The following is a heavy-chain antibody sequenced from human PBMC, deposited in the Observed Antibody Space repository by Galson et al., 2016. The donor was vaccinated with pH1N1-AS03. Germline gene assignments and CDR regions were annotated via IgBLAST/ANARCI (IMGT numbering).Heavy chain of an antibody. CDR1: GFIFDDYA. Sequence: SLRLSCAASGFIFDDYAMHWVRQAPGKGLEWVALINWDGSSLFHADSVMGRFTISRDNSKNSLYLQMKSLRVEDTALYYCAKDYSTGGNSPTFDFWGLGTLVTVSS. J-gene: IGHJ4*02. D-gene: IGHD4-23*01. CDR3: AKDYSTGGNSPTFDF. V-gene: IGHV3-43D*03. CDR2: INWDGSSL.